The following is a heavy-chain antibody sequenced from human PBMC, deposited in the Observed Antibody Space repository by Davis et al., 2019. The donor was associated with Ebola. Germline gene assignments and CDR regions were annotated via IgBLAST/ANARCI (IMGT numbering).Heavy chain of an antibody. V-gene: IGHV1-69*05. Sequence: SVKVSCKASGGTFSSYAISWVRQAPGQGLEWMGGIIPIFGTANYAQKFQGRVTMTTDTSTSTAYMELRSLRSDDTAVYYCARYSSGWYRGRGWFDPWGQGTLVTVSS. D-gene: IGHD6-19*01. CDR3: ARYSSGWYRGRGWFDP. CDR2: IIPIFGTA. J-gene: IGHJ5*02. CDR1: GGTFSSYA.